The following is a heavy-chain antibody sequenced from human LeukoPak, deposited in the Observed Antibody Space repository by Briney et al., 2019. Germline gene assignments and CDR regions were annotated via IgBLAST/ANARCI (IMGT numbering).Heavy chain of an antibody. CDR2: MNPNSGNT. J-gene: IGHJ6*02. D-gene: IGHD3-9*01. V-gene: IGHV1-8*01. CDR1: GYTFTSYD. Sequence: ASVKVSCKASGYTFTSYDINWVRQATGQGLEWMGWMNPNSGNTGYAQKFQGRVTMTRNTSISTAYMELSSLRSEDTAVYYCARGLWNVLTFYYYGMDVWGQGTTVTVSS. CDR3: ARGLWNVLTFYYYGMDV.